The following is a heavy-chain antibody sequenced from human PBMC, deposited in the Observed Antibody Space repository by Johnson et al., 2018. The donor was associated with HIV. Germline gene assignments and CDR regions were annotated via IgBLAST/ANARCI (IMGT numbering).Heavy chain of an antibody. CDR1: GFTCSSYA. CDR3: AREGGVHCTGGVCYRSTDAFDF. D-gene: IGHD2-8*02. J-gene: IGHJ3*01. V-gene: IGHV3-30*04. CDR2: ISYDGSNK. Sequence: QVQLVESGGGVVQPGRSLRLSCAASGFTCSSYAMHWVRQAPGKGLEWVAVISYDGSNKYYADSVKGRFTISRDNSKNTLYLQMNSLRAEDTAVYYCAREGGVHCTGGVCYRSTDAFDFWGQGTMVTVSS.